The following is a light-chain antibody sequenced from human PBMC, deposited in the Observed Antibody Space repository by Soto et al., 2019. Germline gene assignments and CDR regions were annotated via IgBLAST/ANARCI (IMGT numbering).Light chain of an antibody. V-gene: IGKV1-39*01. CDR1: QSSNNY. CDR3: QQSYRIPYT. Sequence: DLQMTQSPSSLSASVGDRVTITCRASQSSNNYLNWFQQKPGKAPKLLIYAASTLHSGVPSKFSGSGSGTDFTLTISSLQPEDFATYYCQQSYRIPYTFGQGTKLEIK. CDR2: AAS. J-gene: IGKJ2*01.